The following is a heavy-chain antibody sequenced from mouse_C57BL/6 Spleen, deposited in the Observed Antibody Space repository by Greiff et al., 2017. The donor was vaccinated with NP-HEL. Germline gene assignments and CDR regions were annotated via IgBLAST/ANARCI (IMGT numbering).Heavy chain of an antibody. CDR3: ARKRDSSHYFDY. J-gene: IGHJ2*01. CDR1: GYTFTSYW. V-gene: IGHV1-55*01. D-gene: IGHD1-1*01. Sequence: QVQLQQPGAELVKPGASVKMSCKASGYTFTSYWITWVKQRPGQGLEWIGDIYPGSGSTNYNEKFKSKATLTVDTSSSTAYMQLSSLTSEDSAVYYCARKRDSSHYFDYWGQGTTLTVSS. CDR2: IYPGSGST.